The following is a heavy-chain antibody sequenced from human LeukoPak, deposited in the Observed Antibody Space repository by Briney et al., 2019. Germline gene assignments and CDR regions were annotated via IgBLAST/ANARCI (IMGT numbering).Heavy chain of an antibody. CDR1: GGAFSGYY. Sequence: SETLSLTCAVYGGAFSGYYWSWIRQPPGKGLEWVGEINHSGSTNYNPSLKSRVTISVDTSKNQFSLKLSSVTAADTAVYYCAREGGLYGDYLYGMDVWGQGTTVTVSS. CDR2: INHSGST. D-gene: IGHD4-17*01. CDR3: AREGGLYGDYLYGMDV. V-gene: IGHV4-34*01. J-gene: IGHJ6*02.